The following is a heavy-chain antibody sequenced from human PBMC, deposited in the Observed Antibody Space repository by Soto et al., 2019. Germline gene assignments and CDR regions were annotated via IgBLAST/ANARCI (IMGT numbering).Heavy chain of an antibody. D-gene: IGHD5-12*01. CDR3: ARDRDGYTWFDP. Sequence: GSLRLSCAASGFTFSTYTMHWVRQAPGKGLEWVSSISSGSSYTHYADSVTGRFTISRDNAKNSLYLQLDGLRVEDTAVYFCARDRDGYTWFDPWGQGTLVTVSS. V-gene: IGHV3-21*01. J-gene: IGHJ5*02. CDR2: ISSGSSYT. CDR1: GFTFSTYT.